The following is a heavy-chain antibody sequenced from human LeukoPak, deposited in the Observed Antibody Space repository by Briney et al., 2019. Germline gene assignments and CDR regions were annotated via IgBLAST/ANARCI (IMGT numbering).Heavy chain of an antibody. J-gene: IGHJ6*02. CDR1: GGSISSGDYY. CDR2: IYYSGST. D-gene: IGHD2-15*01. Sequence: SETLSLTCTVSGGSISSGDYYWSWIRQPPGKGLEWIGYIYYSGSTYYNPSLKSRVTISVDTSKNQFSLKLSSVTAADTAVYYCARDSSPQIRLLPYYYGMDVWGQGTTVTVSS. CDR3: ARDSSPQIRLLPYYYGMDV. V-gene: IGHV4-30-4*08.